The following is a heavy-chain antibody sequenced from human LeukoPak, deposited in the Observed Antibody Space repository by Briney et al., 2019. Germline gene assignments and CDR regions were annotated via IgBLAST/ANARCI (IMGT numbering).Heavy chain of an antibody. D-gene: IGHD3-10*02. V-gene: IGHV3-21*01. Sequence: KSGGSLRLSCEVSGITFSTSVMHWVRQAPGKGLEWVSSISSSSSYIYYADSVKGRLTISRDNAKNSLYLQMNSLRAEDTAVYYCAELGITMIGGVWGKGTTVTISS. CDR1: GITFSTSV. J-gene: IGHJ6*04. CDR2: ISSSSSYI. CDR3: AELGITMIGGV.